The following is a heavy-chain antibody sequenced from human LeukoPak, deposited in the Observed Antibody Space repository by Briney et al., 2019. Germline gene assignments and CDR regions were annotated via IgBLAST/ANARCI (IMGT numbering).Heavy chain of an antibody. V-gene: IGHV3-53*01. CDR1: GFTVSSNY. J-gene: IGHJ4*02. CDR2: IYTGGST. Sequence: GGSLRLSCAVSGFTVSSNYMSWVRQPPGKGLEWVSGIYTGGSTYSADSVKGRFTIFRDNSKNTLHLQMHSLRVEDTAVYYCARRSSFGELDYWGQGTLVTVSS. CDR3: ARRSSFGELDY. D-gene: IGHD3-10*01.